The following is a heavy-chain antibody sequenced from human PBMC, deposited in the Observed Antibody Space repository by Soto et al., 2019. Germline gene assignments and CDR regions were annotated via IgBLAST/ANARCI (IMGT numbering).Heavy chain of an antibody. CDR1: GFFFSSHG. CDR3: AKDFELPDGDYYHYGMDV. D-gene: IGHD1-1*01. J-gene: IGHJ6*02. CDR2: ISYEGSHK. Sequence: QVQLVESGGGVVQPGGSLTLSCVASGFFFSSHGMYWVRQAPGRGLEWVALISYEGSHKYYVDSVKGRFTISRDNSKKPVYLHMTSLRAEDTALYYCAKDFELPDGDYYHYGMDVWGQGTTVSVSS. V-gene: IGHV3-30*18.